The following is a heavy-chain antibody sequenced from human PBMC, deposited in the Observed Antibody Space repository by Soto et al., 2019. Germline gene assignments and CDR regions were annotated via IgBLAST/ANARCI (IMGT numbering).Heavy chain of an antibody. Sequence: SETLSLTCTVSGGSISSGDYYWSWIRQPPGKGLEWIGYIYYSGSTYYNPSLKSRVTISVDTSKNQFSLKLSSVTAADTAVYYCASRSRYYYYYGMDVWGQGTTVTVSS. CDR3: ASRSRYYYYYGMDV. CDR1: GGSISSGDYY. V-gene: IGHV4-30-4*01. CDR2: IYYSGST. J-gene: IGHJ6*02. D-gene: IGHD3-10*01.